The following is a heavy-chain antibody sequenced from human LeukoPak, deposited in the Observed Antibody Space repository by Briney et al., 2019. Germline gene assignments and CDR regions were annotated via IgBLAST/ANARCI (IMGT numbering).Heavy chain of an antibody. D-gene: IGHD3-3*01. J-gene: IGHJ4*02. CDR3: AFSFLEWLSGFDY. CDR1: GYTFTSYG. Sequence: ASVKVSCKASGYTFTSYGISWVRQAPGQGLEWMGWISAYNGNTNYAQKFQGRVTMTRDTSISTAYMELSRLRSDDTAVYYCAFSFLEWLSGFDYWGQGTLVTVSS. CDR2: ISAYNGNT. V-gene: IGHV1-18*01.